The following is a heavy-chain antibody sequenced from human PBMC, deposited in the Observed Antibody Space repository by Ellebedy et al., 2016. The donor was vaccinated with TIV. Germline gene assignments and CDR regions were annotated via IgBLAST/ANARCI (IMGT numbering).Heavy chain of an antibody. Sequence: SETLSLXXTVSGGSISSGGYYWSWIRQHPGKGLEWIGYIYYSGSTYYNPSLKSRVTISVDTSKNQFSLKLSSVTAADTAVYYCARKWLKEDAFDSWGQGTMVTVSS. CDR2: IYYSGST. J-gene: IGHJ3*02. CDR3: ARKWLKEDAFDS. CDR1: GGSISSGGYY. V-gene: IGHV4-31*03. D-gene: IGHD3-22*01.